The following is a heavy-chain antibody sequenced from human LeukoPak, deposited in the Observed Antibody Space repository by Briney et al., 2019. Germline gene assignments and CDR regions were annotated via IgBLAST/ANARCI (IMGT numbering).Heavy chain of an antibody. CDR3: ARDVDLYYYDSSGAPTDY. CDR2: ISAYSGNT. Sequence: ASVKVSCKASGYTFTSFGISWVRQAPGQGLEWMGWISAYSGNTIHAQKLQGRVTMTTDTSTSTAYMELRSLRSDDTAVYYCARDVDLYYYDSSGAPTDYWGQGTLVTVSS. D-gene: IGHD3-22*01. V-gene: IGHV1-18*01. CDR1: GYTFTSFG. J-gene: IGHJ4*02.